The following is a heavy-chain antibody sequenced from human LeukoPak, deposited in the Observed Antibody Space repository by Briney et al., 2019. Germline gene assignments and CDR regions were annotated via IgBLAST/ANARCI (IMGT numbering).Heavy chain of an antibody. Sequence: SVKVSCKASGGTFSSYAISWVRQAPGQGLEWMGGIIPIFGTANYAQKFQGRVTITADESTSTAYMELSSLRSEDTAVYYCAGDSIVVVPAATYYYYYGMDVWGQGTTVTVSS. V-gene: IGHV1-69*13. CDR1: GGTFSSYA. J-gene: IGHJ6*02. CDR3: AGDSIVVVPAATYYYYYGMDV. CDR2: IIPIFGTA. D-gene: IGHD2-2*01.